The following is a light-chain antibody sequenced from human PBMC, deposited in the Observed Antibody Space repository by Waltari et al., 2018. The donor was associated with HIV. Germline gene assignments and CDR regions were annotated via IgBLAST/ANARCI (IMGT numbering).Light chain of an antibody. V-gene: IGLV1-44*01. CDR1: SSNIGSNT. J-gene: IGLJ2*01. CDR2: SNK. CDR3: AAWDDSLSGLVV. Sequence: QSVLTQPPSASGTPGQRVTISCSGSSSNIGSNTVTWYQQLPGTAPRPLIYSNKQRPSGVPDRFSGSKSGTSASLAISGLQSEDEADYYCAAWDDSLSGLVVFGGGTKLTVL.